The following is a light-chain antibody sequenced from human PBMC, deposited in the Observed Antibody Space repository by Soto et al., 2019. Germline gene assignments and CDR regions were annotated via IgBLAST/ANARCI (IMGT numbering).Light chain of an antibody. Sequence: QSALTQPASVSGSPRQSITISCTGTSSDIGGYNYVSWYQQHPGKAPKVMIYEVSNRPSGVSNRFSGSKSGNTASLTISGLQAEDEAGYYCSSYTSSTTLVIFGGGTKLTVL. CDR1: SSDIGGYNY. CDR3: SSYTSSTTLVI. J-gene: IGLJ2*01. CDR2: EVS. V-gene: IGLV2-14*01.